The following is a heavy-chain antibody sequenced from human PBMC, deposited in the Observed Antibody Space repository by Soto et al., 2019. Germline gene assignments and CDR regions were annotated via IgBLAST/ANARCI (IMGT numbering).Heavy chain of an antibody. CDR1: GGSISSGGYS. CDR2: IYHSGST. J-gene: IGHJ4*02. V-gene: IGHV4-30-2*01. CDR3: ARGQVVAAQH. D-gene: IGHD2-15*01. Sequence: TLSLTCAVSGGSISSGGYSWSWIRQPPGKGLEWIGYIYHSGSTYYNPSLKSRVTISVDRSKNQFSLKLSSVTAADTAVHYCARGQVVAAQHWGQGTLVTVSS.